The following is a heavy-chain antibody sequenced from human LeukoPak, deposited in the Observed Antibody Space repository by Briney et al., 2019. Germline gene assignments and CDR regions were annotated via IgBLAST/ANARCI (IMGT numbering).Heavy chain of an antibody. V-gene: IGHV1-18*01. CDR3: ASYDYVWGSYRPDAFDI. Sequence: ASVKVSCKASGYTFTSYGISWARQAPGQGLEWMGWISAYNGNTNYAQKLQGRVTMTTDTSTSTAYMELSRLRSDDTAVYYCASYDYVWGSYRPDAFDIWGQGTMVTVSS. J-gene: IGHJ3*02. D-gene: IGHD3-16*02. CDR2: ISAYNGNT. CDR1: GYTFTSYG.